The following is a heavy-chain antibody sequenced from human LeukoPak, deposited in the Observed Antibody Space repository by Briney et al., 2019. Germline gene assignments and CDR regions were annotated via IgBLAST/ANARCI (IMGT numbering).Heavy chain of an antibody. Sequence: GGSLRLSCAASGFTFSSYAMHWVRQAPGKGLEWVAVISYDGSNKFYADSVKGRFTLSRDNSKNTLYLQMNSLRAEDTAVYYCARDRGDGYNRFDYWGQGTLVTVSS. CDR1: GFTFSSYA. J-gene: IGHJ4*02. CDR2: ISYDGSNK. D-gene: IGHD5-24*01. CDR3: ARDRGDGYNRFDY. V-gene: IGHV3-30-3*01.